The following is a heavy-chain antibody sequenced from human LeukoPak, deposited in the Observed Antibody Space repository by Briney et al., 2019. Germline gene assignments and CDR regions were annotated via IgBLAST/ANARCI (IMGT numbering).Heavy chain of an antibody. D-gene: IGHD6-25*01. CDR2: IGTSSTTI. CDR3: ARFAAGGSYYYYMDV. CDR1: GFTFNNYA. V-gene: IGHV3-48*01. J-gene: IGHJ6*03. Sequence: GGSLRLSCAASGFTFNNYALAWVRQPPGKGLEWVSNIGTSSTTIYYADSVKGRFTISRDNAKNSLYLQMNSLRADDTAVYYCARFAAGGSYYYYMDVWGKGTTVTVSS.